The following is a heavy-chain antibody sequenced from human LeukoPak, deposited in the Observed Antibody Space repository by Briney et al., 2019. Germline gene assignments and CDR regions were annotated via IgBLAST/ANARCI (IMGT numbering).Heavy chain of an antibody. CDR2: IHHSGTT. V-gene: IGHV4-34*01. CDR3: ARSGTYQHSSSYDY. Sequence: SETLSLTCAVYGESFSAYYWNWIRQAPGKRLEWIGEIHHSGTTNYNPSLKSRVNILIDPSKKQFSLKLTSATAADTAVYYCARSGTYQHSSSYDYWGQGTLVTVSS. D-gene: IGHD6-13*01. CDR1: GESFSAYY. J-gene: IGHJ4*02.